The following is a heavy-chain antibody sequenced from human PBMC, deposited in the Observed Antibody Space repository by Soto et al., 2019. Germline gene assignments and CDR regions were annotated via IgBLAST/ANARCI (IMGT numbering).Heavy chain of an antibody. CDR3: VRGTYKKPDAFDI. Sequence: PGGSLRLSCAASGFTFSSYSMNWVRQAPGKGLEWVSYISSSSSTIYYADSVKGRFTISRDNAKNSLYLQMNSLRAEDTAVYYCVRGTYKKPDAFDIWGQGTMVTVSS. V-gene: IGHV3-48*01. J-gene: IGHJ3*02. D-gene: IGHD1-1*01. CDR2: ISSSSSTI. CDR1: GFTFSSYS.